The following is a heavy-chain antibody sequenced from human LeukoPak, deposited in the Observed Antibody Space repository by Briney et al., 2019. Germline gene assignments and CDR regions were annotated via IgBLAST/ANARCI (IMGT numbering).Heavy chain of an antibody. Sequence: GGSLRLSCAASGFTVSSNYMSWVRQAPGKGLEWVSGIYSGGSTYYADSVKGRFTISRDNSKNTLYLQMNSLRAEDTAVYYCAREDYGDYMDVWGKGTTVTVSS. J-gene: IGHJ6*03. CDR2: IYSGGST. V-gene: IGHV3-53*01. D-gene: IGHD4-17*01. CDR1: GFTVSSNY. CDR3: AREDYGDYMDV.